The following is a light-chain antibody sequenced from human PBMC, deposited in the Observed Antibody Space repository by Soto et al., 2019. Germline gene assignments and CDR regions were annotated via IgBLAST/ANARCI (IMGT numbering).Light chain of an antibody. Sequence: SYELTQPPSVSVAPGQTARITCGGTNIGSKSVHWYQQRPGQAPVVVVYDDSDRPSGIPERFSGSNSGNTATLTISRVEAGDEADYFCQAWATSGDHWVFGGGTKLTVL. V-gene: IGLV3-21*02. CDR3: QAWATSGDHWV. CDR2: DDS. J-gene: IGLJ3*02. CDR1: NIGSKS.